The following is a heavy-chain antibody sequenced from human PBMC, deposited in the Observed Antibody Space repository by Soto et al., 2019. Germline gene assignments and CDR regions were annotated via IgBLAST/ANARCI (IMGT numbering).Heavy chain of an antibody. CDR1: GGTFSSYA. CDR2: IIPIFGTA. CDR3: AREMWDHTTVTISGNWFDP. Sequence: GASVKFSCKASGGTFSSYAISWVRQAPGQGLDCIGGIIPIFGTANYAQKFQGRVTITADESTSTAYMELSSLRSEDTAVYYCAREMWDHTTVTISGNWFDPWGQGTLVTVSS. D-gene: IGHD4-4*01. J-gene: IGHJ5*02. V-gene: IGHV1-69*13.